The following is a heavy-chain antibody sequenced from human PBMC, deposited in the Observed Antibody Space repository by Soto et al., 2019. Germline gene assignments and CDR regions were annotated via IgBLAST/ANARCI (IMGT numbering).Heavy chain of an antibody. J-gene: IGHJ4*02. V-gene: IGHV4-34*01. D-gene: IGHD6-19*01. CDR3: ARGWGAVADY. CDR1: GGSFSGYY. CDR2: INHSGST. Sequence: QVQLQQWGAGLLKPSETLSLTCAVYGGSFSGYYWNWIRQPPGKGLEWIGEINHSGSTNYNPSLKSRVTISVDTSKNQFSLKVTSVTAADTAVYYCARGWGAVADYWGQRTLVTVSS.